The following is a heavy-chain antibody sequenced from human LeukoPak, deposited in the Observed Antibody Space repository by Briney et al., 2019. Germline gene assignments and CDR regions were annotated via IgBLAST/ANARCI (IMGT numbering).Heavy chain of an antibody. Sequence: GGSLRLSCAASGFTFSSYAMSWVRQAPGKGLEWVSAISGSGGSTYYADSVKGRFTISRDNSKNTLYLQMNSLRAEDTAVYYCATQGEHSYDSNRSGYFQHWGQGTLVTVSS. D-gene: IGHD3-22*01. J-gene: IGHJ1*01. CDR1: GFTFSSYA. CDR3: ATQGEHSYDSNRSGYFQH. CDR2: ISGSGGST. V-gene: IGHV3-23*01.